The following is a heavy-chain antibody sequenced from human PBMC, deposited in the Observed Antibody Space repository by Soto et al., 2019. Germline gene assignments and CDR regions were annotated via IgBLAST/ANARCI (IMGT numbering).Heavy chain of an antibody. CDR3: AGYDSSGYYQYNWLDP. J-gene: IGHJ5*02. D-gene: IGHD3-22*01. V-gene: IGHV4-61*01. Sequence: PSETLSRTCTVSASSVSSGSYYWSWIRQPPGKGLEWTGYTYYSGSTNYNPSLKSRVTISVDTSKNQFSLKLSSVTAADTAVYYCAGYDSSGYYQYNWLDPWGQGTLVTVSS. CDR1: ASSVSSGSYY. CDR2: TYYSGST.